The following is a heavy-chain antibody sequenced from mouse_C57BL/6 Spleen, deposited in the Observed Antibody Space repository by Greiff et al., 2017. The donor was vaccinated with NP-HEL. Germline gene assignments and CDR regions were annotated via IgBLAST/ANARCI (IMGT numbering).Heavy chain of an antibody. D-gene: IGHD1-1*01. J-gene: IGHJ2*01. V-gene: IGHV1-76*01. CDR3: ARDYYGSSYGY. Sequence: VKLMESGAELVRPGASVKLSCKASGYTFTDYYINWVKQRPGQGLEWIARIYPGSGNTYYNEKFKGKATLTAEKSSSTAYMQLSSLTSEDSAVYFCARDYYGSSYGYWGQGTTLTVSS. CDR1: GYTFTDYY. CDR2: IYPGSGNT.